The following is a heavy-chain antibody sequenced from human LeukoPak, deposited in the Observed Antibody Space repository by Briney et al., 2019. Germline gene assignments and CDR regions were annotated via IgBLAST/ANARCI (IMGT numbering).Heavy chain of an antibody. CDR3: ARHEGYSYPRSDAFDI. D-gene: IGHD5-18*01. V-gene: IGHV4-39*01. CDR2: IYYSGST. J-gene: IGHJ3*02. Sequence: MASETLSLTCTVSGVSISSSSYYWGWIRQPPGKGLEWIGSIYYSGSTYYNPSLKSRVTISVDTSKNQFSLKLSSVTAADTAVYYCARHEGYSYPRSDAFDIWGQGTMVTVSS. CDR1: GVSISSSSYY.